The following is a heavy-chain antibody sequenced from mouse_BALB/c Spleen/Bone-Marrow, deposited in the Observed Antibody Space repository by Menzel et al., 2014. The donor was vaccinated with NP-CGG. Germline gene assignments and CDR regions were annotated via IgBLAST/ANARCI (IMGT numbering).Heavy chain of an antibody. CDR2: ISSGGGST. Sequence: DVMLVESGGGLVKPGGSLKLSCAASGFAFSSYDMSWVRQTPEKRLEWVAYISSGGGSTYYPDTVKGRFTISRDNAENTLYLQMSSLKSEDTAMYYCAREVLRDYFDYWGQGTTLTVSS. D-gene: IGHD1-1*01. J-gene: IGHJ2*01. V-gene: IGHV5-12-1*01. CDR1: GFAFSSYD. CDR3: AREVLRDYFDY.